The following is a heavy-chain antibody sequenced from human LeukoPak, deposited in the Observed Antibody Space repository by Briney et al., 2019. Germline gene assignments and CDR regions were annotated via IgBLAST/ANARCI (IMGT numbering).Heavy chain of an antibody. J-gene: IGHJ5*02. CDR2: ISWDGGST. Sequence: PGGSLRLSCAASGFTFDDYTMHWVRQAPGKGLEWVSLISWDGGSTYYADSVKGRFTISRDNAKNSLYLQMNSLRAEDTAVYYCARDWGPWGQGTLVTVSS. V-gene: IGHV3-43*01. CDR3: ARDWGP. D-gene: IGHD3-16*01. CDR1: GFTFDDYT.